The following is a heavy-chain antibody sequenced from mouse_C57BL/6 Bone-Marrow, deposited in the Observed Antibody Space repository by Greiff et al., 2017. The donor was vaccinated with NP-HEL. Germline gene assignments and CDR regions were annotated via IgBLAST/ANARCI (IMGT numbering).Heavy chain of an antibody. CDR2: IDPSDSYT. CDR1: GYTFTSYW. CDR3: AREGNYGSRGAMDY. Sequence: QVHVKQPGAELVKPGASVKLSCKASGYTFTSYWMQWVKQRPGQGLEWIGEIDPSDSYTNYNQKFKGKATLTVDTSSSTAYMQLSSLTSEDSAVYYCAREGNYGSRGAMDYWGQGTSVTVSS. D-gene: IGHD1-1*01. V-gene: IGHV1-50*01. J-gene: IGHJ4*01.